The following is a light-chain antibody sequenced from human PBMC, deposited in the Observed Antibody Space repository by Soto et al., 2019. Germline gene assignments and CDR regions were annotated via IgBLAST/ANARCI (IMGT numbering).Light chain of an antibody. Sequence: EIVLTQFPGTLSLSPGERATLSCRASESVSSSYLAWYQQKPGQAPRLLIYGAFSGAAGIPDRFSGSGSGTDYTLTINRLEPEDFAVYYCQQYGGSPRLTFGGGTKVEIK. J-gene: IGKJ4*01. CDR2: GAF. V-gene: IGKV3-20*01. CDR3: QQYGGSPRLT. CDR1: ESVSSSY.